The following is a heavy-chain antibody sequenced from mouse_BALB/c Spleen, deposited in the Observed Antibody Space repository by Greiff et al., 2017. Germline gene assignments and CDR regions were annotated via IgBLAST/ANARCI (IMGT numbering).Heavy chain of an antibody. CDR3: TRREYGNYLYAMDY. D-gene: IGHD2-10*02. CDR2: IYPGNSDT. CDR1: GYTFTSYW. J-gene: IGHJ4*01. Sequence: EVQLQESGTVLARPGASVKMSCKASGYTFTSYWMHWVKQRPGQGLEWIGAIYPGNSDTSYNQKFKGKAKLTAVTSTSTAYMELSSLTNEDSAVYYCTRREYGNYLYAMDYWGQGTSVTVSS. V-gene: IGHV1-5*01.